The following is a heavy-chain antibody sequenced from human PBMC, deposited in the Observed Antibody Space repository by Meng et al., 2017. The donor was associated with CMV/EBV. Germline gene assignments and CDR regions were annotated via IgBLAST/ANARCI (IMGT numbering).Heavy chain of an antibody. D-gene: IGHD2-2*01. J-gene: IGHJ6*02. Sequence: SETLSLTCAVYGGSFSGYYWSWIRQPPGKGLEWIGEINHSGSTNYNPSLKSRVTISVDTSKNQFSLKLSSVTAADTAVYYCASLSCSSTSCYFRGRSKYYGMDVWGQGTTVTVS. CDR3: ASLSCSSTSCYFRGRSKYYGMDV. CDR1: GGSFSGYY. V-gene: IGHV4-34*01. CDR2: INHSGST.